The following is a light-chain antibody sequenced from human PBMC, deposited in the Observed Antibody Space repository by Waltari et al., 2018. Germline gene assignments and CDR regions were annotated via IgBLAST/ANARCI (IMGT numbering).Light chain of an antibody. CDR3: HQYNDGPPFN. CDR2: GAS. Sequence: EIVMTQSPATLSVSPGERVIISCRASQSVTTNLAWYQQKPGQPPRLLIYGASTRATDLPARFSGSGSGTEFTLTITSLQSEDFAVYYCHQYNDGPPFNFGQGTKLEIK. V-gene: IGKV3-15*01. J-gene: IGKJ2*01. CDR1: QSVTTN.